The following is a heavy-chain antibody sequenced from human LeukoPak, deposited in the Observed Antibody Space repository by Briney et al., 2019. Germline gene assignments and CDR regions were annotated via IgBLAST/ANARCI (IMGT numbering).Heavy chain of an antibody. Sequence: SVKVSCKASGGTFSSYAISWVRQAPGQGLEWMGGIIPIFGTANYAQKFQGRVTMTTDTSTSTAYMELRSLRSDDTAVYYCARQDNDYVWGSYRPALVDYWGQGTLVTVSS. D-gene: IGHD3-16*02. CDR3: ARQDNDYVWGSYRPALVDY. CDR1: GGTFSSYA. V-gene: IGHV1-69*05. J-gene: IGHJ4*02. CDR2: IIPIFGTA.